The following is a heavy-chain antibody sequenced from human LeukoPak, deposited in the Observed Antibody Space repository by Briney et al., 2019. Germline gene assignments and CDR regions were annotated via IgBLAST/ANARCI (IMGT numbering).Heavy chain of an antibody. D-gene: IGHD3-16*02. Sequence: GGSLRLSCAASGFTFRTQWMTWVRQAPGKGLEWVAFIRYDGSNKYYADSVKGRFTISRDNSKNTLYLQMNSLRAEDTAVYYCAGGSYRYSDYWGQGTLVTVSS. CDR3: AGGSYRYSDY. J-gene: IGHJ4*02. CDR1: GFTFRTQW. CDR2: IRYDGSNK. V-gene: IGHV3-30*02.